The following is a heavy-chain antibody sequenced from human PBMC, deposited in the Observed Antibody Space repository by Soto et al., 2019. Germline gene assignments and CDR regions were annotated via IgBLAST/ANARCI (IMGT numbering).Heavy chain of an antibody. D-gene: IGHD3-22*01. V-gene: IGHV3-66*01. CDR3: AMTKYDSSGYYFGY. Sequence: GGSLRLSCAASGFTVSSNYMSWVRQAPGKGLEWVSVIYSGGSTYYGDSVKGRFSISRDNSKNTLYLQMNSLRAEDTAVYYCAMTKYDSSGYYFGYWGQGTLFTVSS. CDR1: GFTVSSNY. J-gene: IGHJ4*02. CDR2: IYSGGST.